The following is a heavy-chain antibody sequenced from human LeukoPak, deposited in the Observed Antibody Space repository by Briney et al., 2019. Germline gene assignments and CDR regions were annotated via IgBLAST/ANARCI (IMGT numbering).Heavy chain of an antibody. CDR1: GGSFSGYY. CDR2: INHSGST. CDR3: AREWGGDFDY. J-gene: IGHJ4*02. V-gene: IGHV4-34*01. Sequence: SETVSLTCAVYGGSFSGYYWSWIRQAPGKGLEWIGEINHSGSTNYNPSLKSRVTISVDTSKNQFSLKLSSVTAADTAVYYCAREWGGDFDYWGQGTLVTASS. D-gene: IGHD1-26*01.